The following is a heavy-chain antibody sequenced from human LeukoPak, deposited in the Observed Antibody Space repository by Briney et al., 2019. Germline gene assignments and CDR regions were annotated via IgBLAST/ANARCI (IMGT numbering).Heavy chain of an antibody. Sequence: SETLSLTCTVSGGSIGSSSYYWGWIRQPPGKGQEWIGSIFYSGSTYYNPSLKSRVTISVDTSRNQFSLKLNSVTAADTAVYYCARSTIFAVPAPFGYWGQGILVTVSS. CDR1: GGSIGSSSYY. CDR2: IFYSGST. J-gene: IGHJ4*02. CDR3: ARSTIFAVPAPFGY. V-gene: IGHV4-39*01. D-gene: IGHD3-3*01.